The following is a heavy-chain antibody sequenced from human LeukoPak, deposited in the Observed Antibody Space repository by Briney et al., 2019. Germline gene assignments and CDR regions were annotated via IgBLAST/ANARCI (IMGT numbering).Heavy chain of an antibody. CDR1: GFTFSSYG. J-gene: IGHJ6*03. D-gene: IGHD6-13*01. V-gene: IGHV3-30*02. Sequence: PGGSLRLSCAASGFTFSSYGMHWVRQAPGKGLEWVAFIRYDGSNKYYADSVKGRFTISRDNSKNTLYLQMNSPRAEDTAVYYCARAPPYSSSWYGLPLGYYYYYMDVWGKGTTVTISS. CDR3: ARAPPYSSSWYGLPLGYYYYYMDV. CDR2: IRYDGSNK.